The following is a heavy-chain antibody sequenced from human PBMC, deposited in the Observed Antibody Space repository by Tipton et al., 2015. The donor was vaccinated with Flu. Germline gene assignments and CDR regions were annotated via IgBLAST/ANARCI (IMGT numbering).Heavy chain of an antibody. CDR2: IHRSGST. D-gene: IGHD1-14*01. CDR1: GDSIRSDYF. CDR3: ARGTAYSTTYFDS. Sequence: TLSLTCVVSGDSIRSDYFWGWIRQPPGKGLEWIATIHRSGSTKYNPSLKSRVTISVDTSKNQFYLEMRSVTAADTAVYYCARGTAYSTTYFDSWGRGTLVTVSS. J-gene: IGHJ4*02. V-gene: IGHV4-38-2*01.